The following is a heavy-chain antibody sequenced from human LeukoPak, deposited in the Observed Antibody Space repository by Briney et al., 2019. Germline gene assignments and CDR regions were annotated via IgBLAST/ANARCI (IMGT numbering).Heavy chain of an antibody. Sequence: GRSLRLSCAASGFTFSSHGMHWVRQAPGKGLEWVAVISYDGSNKYYADSVKGRFTISRDNSKNTLYLQMNSLRAEDTAVYYCAKDAVAGFYYFDYWGQGTLVTVSS. CDR1: GFTFSSHG. J-gene: IGHJ4*02. D-gene: IGHD6-19*01. V-gene: IGHV3-30*18. CDR2: ISYDGSNK. CDR3: AKDAVAGFYYFDY.